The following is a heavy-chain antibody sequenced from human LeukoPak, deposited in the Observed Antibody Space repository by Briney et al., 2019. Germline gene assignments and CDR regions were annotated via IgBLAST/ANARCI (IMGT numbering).Heavy chain of an antibody. CDR3: AKEVSAAMMFRYYYYYGMDV. CDR1: GFTFSTYA. D-gene: IGHD2-2*01. J-gene: IGHJ6*02. V-gene: IGHV3-23*01. CDR2: ISGNGGTT. Sequence: GSLRLSCAASGFTFSTYAMTWVRQAPGKGLEWVSAISGNGGTTYYTDSVKGRFAISRDNSENTLYLQMNSLRAEDTAVYYCAKEVSAAMMFRYYYYYGMDVWGQGTTVTVSS.